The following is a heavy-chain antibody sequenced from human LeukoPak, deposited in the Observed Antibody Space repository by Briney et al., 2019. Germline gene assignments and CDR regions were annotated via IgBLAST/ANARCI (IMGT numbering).Heavy chain of an antibody. Sequence: SETLSLTCTVSGGSISSSSYYWGWIRQPPGKGLQWIGSIYYSGSTYYNPSLKSRVTISVDTSKNQFSLNLSSVTAADTAVYYCARVGALGYCSSTSCPYYFDYWGQGTLVTVSS. CDR1: GGSISSSSYY. CDR2: IYYSGST. V-gene: IGHV4-39*07. CDR3: ARVGALGYCSSTSCPYYFDY. D-gene: IGHD2-2*01. J-gene: IGHJ4*02.